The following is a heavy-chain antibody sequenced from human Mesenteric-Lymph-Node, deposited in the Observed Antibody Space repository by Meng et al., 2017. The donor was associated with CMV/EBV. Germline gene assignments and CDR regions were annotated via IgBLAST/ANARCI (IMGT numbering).Heavy chain of an antibody. D-gene: IGHD3-9*01. CDR2: LIPVFGTA. V-gene: IGHV1-69*06. CDR3: ARGFGVLTGYYGSHWFDP. CDR1: FRRHA. Sequence: FRRHAISWVRQAPGQGLEWMGGLIPVFGTANYAQKFQGRVTITADKSTSTAYMELSSLTSEDTAVYYCARGFGVLTGYYGSHWFDPWGQGTLVTVSS. J-gene: IGHJ5*02.